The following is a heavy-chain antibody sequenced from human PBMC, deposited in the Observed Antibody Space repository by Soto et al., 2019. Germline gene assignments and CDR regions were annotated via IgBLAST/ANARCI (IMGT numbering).Heavy chain of an antibody. J-gene: IGHJ4*01. V-gene: IGHV3-23*01. CDR3: AKEVAGGWYSFDY. D-gene: IGHD2-15*01. Sequence: EVQLLEAGGGLVQPGGSLTLSCAASGFTFSTYAMTWVRQAPGKGLEWVSTISDSDGSTYYADSVKGRFTISRDNSKNTVYLQMTSLRAEDTAVYYCAKEVAGGWYSFDYWGHGNLVTVSS. CDR1: GFTFSTYA. CDR2: ISDSDGST.